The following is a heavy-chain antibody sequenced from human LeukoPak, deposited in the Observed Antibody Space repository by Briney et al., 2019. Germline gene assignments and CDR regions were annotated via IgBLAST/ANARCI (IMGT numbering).Heavy chain of an antibody. CDR2: IYNTRRT. J-gene: IGHJ4*02. V-gene: IGHV4-31*03. CDR3: ARDASGHHLFDY. D-gene: IGHD3-3*01. CDR1: GASISSGGYY. Sequence: KSSQTLSLTCTVSGASISSGGYYWSWLRQLPGKGLEWIRYIYNTRRTYYNPSLKSRVTMLQDTSKNQFSLNLRSVTAADTAVYYCARDASGHHLFDYWGQGSLVTVSS.